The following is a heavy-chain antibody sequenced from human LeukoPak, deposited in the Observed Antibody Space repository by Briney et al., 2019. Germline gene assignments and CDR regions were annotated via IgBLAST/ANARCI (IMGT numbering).Heavy chain of an antibody. CDR2: SKTTKPDSCTT. V-gene: IGHV3-72*01. CDR1: GFTISDHH. D-gene: IGHD6-13*01. CDR3: VRVVTTGSGWYHFDN. J-gene: IGHJ4*02. Sequence: PGGSLRLSCVASGFTISDHHMDCGPQAPGEGVEWVGRSKTTKPDSCTTQYAASVKSRFTISRDDSKNSLYLQSNSLKTEDTAVYYCVRVVTTGSGWYHFDNSGQRTLVTVSS.